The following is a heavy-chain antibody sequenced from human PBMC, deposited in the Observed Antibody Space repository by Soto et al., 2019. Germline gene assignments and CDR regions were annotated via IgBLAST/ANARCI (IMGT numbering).Heavy chain of an antibody. V-gene: IGHV5-10-1*01. CDR1: GYSFTTYW. D-gene: IGHD5-12*01. Sequence: GESLKISCKGSGYSFTTYWITWVRQMPGKGLEWMGRIDPSDSYTNYSPSFQGHVTISADKSISTAYLQWSSLKASDTAMYYCARKVMAARWADAFYIWGQGTMVTVS. CDR3: ARKVMAARWADAFYI. CDR2: IDPSDSYT. J-gene: IGHJ3*02.